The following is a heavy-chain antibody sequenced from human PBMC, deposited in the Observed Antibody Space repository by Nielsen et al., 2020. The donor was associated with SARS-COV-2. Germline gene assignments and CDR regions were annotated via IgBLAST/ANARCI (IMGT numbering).Heavy chain of an antibody. CDR1: DNTFFSYS. J-gene: IGHJ6*03. CDR2: ISANNGNV. CDR3: ARVASGVVPGPLGIGMWYSYYYMDV. V-gene: IGHV1-18*04. D-gene: IGHD2-2*01. Sequence: ASVKVSCKASDNTFFSYSITWVRQAPGQGLEWMGRISANNGNVKYAQNLQGRVTMTTDASTRTVYMELRRLRSDDTAVYYCARVASGVVPGPLGIGMWYSYYYMDVWGEGTTVSVSS.